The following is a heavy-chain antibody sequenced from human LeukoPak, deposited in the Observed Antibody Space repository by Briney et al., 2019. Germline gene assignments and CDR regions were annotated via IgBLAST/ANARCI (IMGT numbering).Heavy chain of an antibody. CDR3: ARDSSGWFASDY. CDR2: INHSGST. J-gene: IGHJ4*02. Sequence: SETLSLTCAVYGGSFTGYYWTWIRQPPGKGLEWIGEINHSGSTKYNPSLKSRVIFSMDLSKNQFSLKLTSVTAADTAVYYCARDSSGWFASDYWGQGTLVTVSS. CDR1: GGSFTGYY. V-gene: IGHV4-34*01. D-gene: IGHD6-19*01.